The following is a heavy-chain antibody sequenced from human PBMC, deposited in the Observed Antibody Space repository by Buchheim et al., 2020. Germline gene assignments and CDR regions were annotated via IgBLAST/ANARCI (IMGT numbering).Heavy chain of an antibody. CDR2: INHSGST. CDR3: ARPPWSVYGTPNAFDI. D-gene: IGHD5/OR15-5a*01. CDR1: GGSFSGYY. J-gene: IGHJ3*02. Sequence: QVQLQQWGAGLLKPSETLSLTCAVYGGSFSGYYWSWIRQPPVKGLEWIGEINHSGSTNYNPSLKSRVTISVDTSTNQLSLKLSSVTAADTAVYYCARPPWSVYGTPNAFDIWGQGT. V-gene: IGHV4-34*01.